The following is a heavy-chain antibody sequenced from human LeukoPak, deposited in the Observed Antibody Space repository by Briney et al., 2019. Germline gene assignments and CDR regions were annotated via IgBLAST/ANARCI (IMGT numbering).Heavy chain of an antibody. Sequence: GGSLRLSCAASGFTFSSYAMSWVRQAPGKGLEWVSSISSSSSYIYYADSVKGRFTISRDNAENSLYLQMNSLRAEDTAVYYCAKLPGRAAGQDYWGRGTLVTVSS. CDR2: ISSSSSYI. V-gene: IGHV3-21*01. D-gene: IGHD4-23*01. CDR3: AKLPGRAAGQDY. CDR1: GFTFSSYA. J-gene: IGHJ4*02.